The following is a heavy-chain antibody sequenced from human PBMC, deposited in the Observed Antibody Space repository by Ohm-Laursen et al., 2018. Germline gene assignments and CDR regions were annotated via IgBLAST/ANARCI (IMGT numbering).Heavy chain of an antibody. Sequence: SLRLSCTAPGFTFSSYGMHWVRQAPGKGLEWVAVISYDGSNKYYADSVKGRFTISRDNSKNTLYLQMNSLRAEDTAVYYCAKDLGDSDTGGYFDYWGQGTLVTVSS. J-gene: IGHJ4*02. D-gene: IGHD2-21*02. CDR1: GFTFSSYG. CDR2: ISYDGSNK. V-gene: IGHV3-30*18. CDR3: AKDLGDSDTGGYFDY.